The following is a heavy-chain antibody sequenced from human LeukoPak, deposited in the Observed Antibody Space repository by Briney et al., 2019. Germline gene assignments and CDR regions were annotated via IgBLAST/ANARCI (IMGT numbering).Heavy chain of an antibody. Sequence: GGSLRLSCSASGFAFSSFAMHWVRQAPGKGLEYVAAISRNGGSTYYADSVKGRFTISRDNSKNTLYLQMSSLRAEDTAVYLCVKDLRSDFMGVLSRYLSYWGQGTLVTVSS. D-gene: IGHD2/OR15-2a*01. CDR3: VKDLRSDFMGVLSRYLSY. J-gene: IGHJ4*02. V-gene: IGHV3-64D*09. CDR2: ISRNGGST. CDR1: GFAFSSFA.